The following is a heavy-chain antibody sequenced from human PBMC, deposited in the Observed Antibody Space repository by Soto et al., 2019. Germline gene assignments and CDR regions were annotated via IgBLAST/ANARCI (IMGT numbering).Heavy chain of an antibody. D-gene: IGHD2-2*01. CDR3: ARVGRYCSSTSCYYYGMDV. Sequence: GGSLRLSCAASGFTVSSNYMSWVRQAPGKGLEWVSVIYSGGSTYYADSVKGRFTISRDNSKNTLYPQMNSLRAEDTAVYYCARVGRYCSSTSCYYYGMDVWRQGTTVTVSS. CDR2: IYSGGST. J-gene: IGHJ6*02. CDR1: GFTVSSNY. V-gene: IGHV3-53*01.